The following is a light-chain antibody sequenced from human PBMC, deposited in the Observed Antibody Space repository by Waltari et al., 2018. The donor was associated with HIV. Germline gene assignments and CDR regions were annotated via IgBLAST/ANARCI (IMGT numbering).Light chain of an antibody. CDR2: GAS. CDR1: QSILNY. Sequence: DIQMTQSPSPLSASVGDRVTITCRASQSILNYLNWYQQKPGRAPQVLISGASFLQGGVPSRFSGSASGTEFTLTISSLQPEDFATYYCQQTYSLPLTFGPGTRLDFK. CDR3: QQTYSLPLT. J-gene: IGKJ3*01. V-gene: IGKV1-39*01.